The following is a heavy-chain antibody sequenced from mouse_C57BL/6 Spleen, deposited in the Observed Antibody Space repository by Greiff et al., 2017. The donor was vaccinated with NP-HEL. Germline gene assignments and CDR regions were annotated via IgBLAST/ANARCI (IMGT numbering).Heavy chain of an antibody. D-gene: IGHD2-2*01. J-gene: IGHJ2*01. Sequence: EVKVVESGGGLVQPGGSLKLSCAASGFTFSDYYMYWVRQTPEKRLEWVAYISNGGGSTYYPDTVKGRFTISRDNAKNTLYLQMSRLKSEDTAMYYCARRGYGYDGFSFDYWGQGTTLTVSS. CDR2: ISNGGGST. V-gene: IGHV5-12*01. CDR3: ARRGYGYDGFSFDY. CDR1: GFTFSDYY.